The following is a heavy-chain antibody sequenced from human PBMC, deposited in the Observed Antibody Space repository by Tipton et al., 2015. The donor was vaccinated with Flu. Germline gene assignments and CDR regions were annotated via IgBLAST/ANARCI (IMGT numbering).Heavy chain of an antibody. CDR3: ALGATGGIDY. Sequence: LRLSCTVSGASITSSYAWGWIRQPPGRGLEWIGSIYYSGSTYYNPSLKSRVTMSVDTSKNQLSLKLSSVTAADTAVYYCALGATGGIDYWGQGTLVTVSS. CDR2: IYYSGST. J-gene: IGHJ4*02. D-gene: IGHD1-26*01. CDR1: GASITSSYA. V-gene: IGHV4-39*07.